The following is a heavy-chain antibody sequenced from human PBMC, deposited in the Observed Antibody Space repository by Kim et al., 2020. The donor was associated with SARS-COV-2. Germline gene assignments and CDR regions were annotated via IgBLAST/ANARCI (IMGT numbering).Heavy chain of an antibody. D-gene: IGHD1-26*01. V-gene: IGHV4-39*01. Sequence: SETLSLTCTVSGGSISSSSYYWGWIRQPPGKGLEWIGSIYYSGSTYYNPSLKSRVTISVDTSKNQFSLKLSSVTAADTAVYYCARHSNMVGATPTPAYY. CDR2: IYYSGST. CDR3: ARHSNMVGATPTPAYY. J-gene: IGHJ4*01. CDR1: GGSISSSSYY.